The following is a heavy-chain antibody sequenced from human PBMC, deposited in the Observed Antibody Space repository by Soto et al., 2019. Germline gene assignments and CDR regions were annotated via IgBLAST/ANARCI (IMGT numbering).Heavy chain of an antibody. J-gene: IGHJ4*02. CDR3: ARVGPSREVPYPFEY. CDR1: GYTFSTYG. CDR2: ISAYNHYT. V-gene: IGHV1-18*01. D-gene: IGHD1-26*01. Sequence: GPEVRKPGASVNVSCKASGYTFSTYGISWVRQAPGQGPEWMGWISAYNHYTNYAQKFQGRVTMTTDTSTNTAYMELRSLRSGDTAMYFCARVGPSREVPYPFEYWGQGTLVTVSS.